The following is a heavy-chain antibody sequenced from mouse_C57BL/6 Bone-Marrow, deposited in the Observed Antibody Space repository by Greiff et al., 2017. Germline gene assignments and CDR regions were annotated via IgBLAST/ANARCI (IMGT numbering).Heavy chain of an antibody. V-gene: IGHV1-39*01. Sequence: EVQLQQSGPGLVQPGASVKISCTASGFSFTDYTMNWVHQTTGKSLEWIGVINPNYGTTSSNHKFKGQATLPVDRSSSTAYMQLNSLTSEDSAVYYCANYFDYWGQGTTLTVAS. CDR1: GFSFTDYT. J-gene: IGHJ2*01. CDR2: INPNYGTT. CDR3: ANYFDY.